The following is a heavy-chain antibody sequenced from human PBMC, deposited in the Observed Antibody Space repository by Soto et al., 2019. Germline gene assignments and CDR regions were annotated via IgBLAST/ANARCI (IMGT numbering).Heavy chain of an antibody. Sequence: GGSLRLSCAASGFTFSSYGMHWVRQAPGKGLGWVVVIWYDGSNKYYADSVKGRFTISRDNSKNTLYLQMNSLRAEDTAVYYCARGPGYCSGGSCYSGLNFDYWGQGTLVTVSS. V-gene: IGHV3-33*01. CDR2: IWYDGSNK. CDR3: ARGPGYCSGGSCYSGLNFDY. J-gene: IGHJ4*02. D-gene: IGHD2-15*01. CDR1: GFTFSSYG.